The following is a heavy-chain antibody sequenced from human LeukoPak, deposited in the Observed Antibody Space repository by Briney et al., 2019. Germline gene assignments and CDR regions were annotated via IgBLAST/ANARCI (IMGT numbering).Heavy chain of an antibody. CDR1: GSTSSSYA. V-gene: IGHV3-23*01. CDR3: AEGLGYCSGGTCYRANPYYYYGMDV. D-gene: IGHD2-15*01. J-gene: IGHJ6*02. Sequence: AGGSLRLSCAASGSTSSSYAMSWVRQAPGKGLEWVSAISGSGSSTYYADSVRGRFTISRDNSKNTLYLQMNNLRAEDTAVYYCAEGLGYCSGGTCYRANPYYYYGMDVWGQGTTVTVSS. CDR2: ISGSGSST.